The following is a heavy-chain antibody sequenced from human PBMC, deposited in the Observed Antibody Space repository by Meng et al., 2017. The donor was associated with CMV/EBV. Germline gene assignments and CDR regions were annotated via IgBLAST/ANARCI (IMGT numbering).Heavy chain of an antibody. Sequence: GSLRLSCTVSGASVATDSYYWGWIRQPPGKGLEWIGYIYNTGSTKYNPSLQTRVTVSVDTPKNQFSLKLSSVTAADTAPYYCARETVSASGGIDPWGRGTLVTVSS. CDR3: ARETVSASGGIDP. CDR2: IYNTGST. D-gene: IGHD2/OR15-2a*01. J-gene: IGHJ5*02. CDR1: GASVATDSYY. V-gene: IGHV4-61*01.